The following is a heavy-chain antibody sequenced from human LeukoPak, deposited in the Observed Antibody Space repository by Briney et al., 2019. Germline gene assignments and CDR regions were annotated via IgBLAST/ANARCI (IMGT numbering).Heavy chain of an antibody. D-gene: IGHD5-24*01. CDR2: IDSRDNT. Sequence: GGSLRLSCAASGFTVRNNHMSWVRQAPGKGLEWVSVIDSRDNTYHADSVKGRFTISGHTSKNTLYLQMNSLRAEDTAVYYCARESTPLRGAFDPWGPGTLVTVSS. CDR3: ARESTPLRGAFDP. V-gene: IGHV3-53*04. CDR1: GFTVRNNH. J-gene: IGHJ5*02.